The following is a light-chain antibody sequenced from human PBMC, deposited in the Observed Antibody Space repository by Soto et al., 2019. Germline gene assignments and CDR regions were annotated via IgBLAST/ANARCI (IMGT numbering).Light chain of an antibody. CDR2: EVT. V-gene: IGLV2-14*01. Sequence: QSVLTQPASVSGSPGQSITISCTGTSSDLGSTIYVSWYQQKPGKAPKLMIYEVTYRPSGVSYRFSGSKSGNTASPTISGLQADDEADYYCSSFTTTSTLIVFGTGTKVTVL. J-gene: IGLJ1*01. CDR3: SSFTTTSTLIV. CDR1: SSDLGSTIY.